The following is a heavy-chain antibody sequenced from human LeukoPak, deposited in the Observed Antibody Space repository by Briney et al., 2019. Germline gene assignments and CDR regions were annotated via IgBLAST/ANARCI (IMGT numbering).Heavy chain of an antibody. CDR2: ITSGGGTT. V-gene: IGHV3-23*01. J-gene: IGHJ4*02. CDR1: GFTFSNYA. Sequence: PGGSLRLSCAASGFTFSNYAMSWVRQARGKAGEGVSAITSGGGTTYYAGSVNGRFPISRDNSKNTLYLQMNSLRAEDTAVYYCARDPPRAAWVFDYWGQGTLVSVSS. CDR3: ARDPPRAAWVFDY. D-gene: IGHD6-25*01.